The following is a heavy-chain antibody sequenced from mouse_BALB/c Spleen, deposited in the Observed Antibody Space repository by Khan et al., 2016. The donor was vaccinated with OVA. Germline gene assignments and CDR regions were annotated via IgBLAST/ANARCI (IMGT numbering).Heavy chain of an antibody. V-gene: IGHV2-6*02. CDR1: GFSLTSYG. CDR3: ARPSSFSYAMDY. D-gene: IGHD1-1*01. Sequence: QVQLQQSGPGLVAPSQSLSITCTVSGFSLTSYGVHWVRQPPGKGLEWLVVIWSDGSTTYNSTLKSRLSISKDNSKSQVFLKMNSLQTDDTAMYYCARPSSFSYAMDYWGQGTSVTVSS. CDR2: IWSDGST. J-gene: IGHJ4*01.